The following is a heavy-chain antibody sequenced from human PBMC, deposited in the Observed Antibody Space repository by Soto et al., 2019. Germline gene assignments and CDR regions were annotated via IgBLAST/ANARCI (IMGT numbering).Heavy chain of an antibody. D-gene: IGHD3-10*01. CDR3: AREDYYGSGAFDS. Sequence: SETLSLTCTVSGGSISSYYWSWIRQPPGKGLEWIGYIYYSGSTNYNPSLKSRVTISLDTSKNQFSLKLSSVTAADTAVYYCAREDYYGSGAFDSWGQGTLVTVSS. V-gene: IGHV4-59*01. CDR1: GGSISSYY. CDR2: IYYSGST. J-gene: IGHJ4*02.